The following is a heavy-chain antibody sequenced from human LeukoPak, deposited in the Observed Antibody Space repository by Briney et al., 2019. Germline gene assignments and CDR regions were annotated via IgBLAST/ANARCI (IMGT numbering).Heavy chain of an antibody. Sequence: PSETLSLTCTVSGGSISSYYWSWIRQPPGKGLEWIGSIYYSGSTYYNPSLKSRVTISVDTSKNQFSLKLSSVTAADTAVYYCARHGVGGYNWFDPWGQGTLVTVSS. J-gene: IGHJ5*02. CDR2: IYYSGST. CDR3: ARHGVGGYNWFDP. D-gene: IGHD4-23*01. V-gene: IGHV4-59*05. CDR1: GGSISSYY.